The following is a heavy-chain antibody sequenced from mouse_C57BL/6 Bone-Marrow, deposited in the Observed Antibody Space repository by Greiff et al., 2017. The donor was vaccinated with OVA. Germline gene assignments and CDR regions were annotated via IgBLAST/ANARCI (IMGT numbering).Heavy chain of an antibody. V-gene: IGHV7-1*01. CDR1: GFTFSDFY. J-gene: IGHJ4*01. CDR3: ARDASGYDAMDY. CDR2: SRNKANDYTT. Sequence: EVQVVESGGGLVQSGRSLRLSCATSGFTFSDFYMEWVRQAPGKGLEWIAASRNKANDYTTEYSASVKGRFIVSRDTSQSILYLQMNALRAEDTAICYCARDASGYDAMDYWGQGTSVTVSS.